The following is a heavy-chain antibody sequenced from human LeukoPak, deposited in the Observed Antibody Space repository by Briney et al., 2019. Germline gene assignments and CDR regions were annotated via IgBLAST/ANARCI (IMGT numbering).Heavy chain of an antibody. CDR1: GFTFNTFA. CDR3: AKNLGPFDV. V-gene: IGHV3-23*01. CDR2: SIGDAGT. J-gene: IGHJ3*01. D-gene: IGHD3-16*01. Sequence: PGGSLRLSCAASGFTFNTFAMTWVRQAPGKGLEWVSSIGDAGTYYAASVKGRFTISRENSKNMLYLQLNSLRAGDTVMYCCAKNLGPFDVRGQGTMVTVSS.